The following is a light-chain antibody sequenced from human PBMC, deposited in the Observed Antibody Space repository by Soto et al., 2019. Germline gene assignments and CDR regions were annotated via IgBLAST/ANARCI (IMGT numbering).Light chain of an antibody. CDR2: KVS. Sequence: DIVMTQTPLSSPVTRGQPASISCKSSQGLVQSDGNTYLSWLHQRPGQPLRLLIYKVSHRLSGIPDRFSGSGAGTHFTLKISRVEAEDVGVYYCMQATQFPHYTLGQGTKREIK. J-gene: IGKJ2*01. V-gene: IGKV2-24*01. CDR3: MQATQFPHYT. CDR1: QGLVQSDGNTY.